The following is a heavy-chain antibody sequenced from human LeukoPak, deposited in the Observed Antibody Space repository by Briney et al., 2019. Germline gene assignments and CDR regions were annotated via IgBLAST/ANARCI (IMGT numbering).Heavy chain of an antibody. V-gene: IGHV3-23*01. Sequence: GGSLRLSCAASGFTFSNFVMTWVRQAPGKGLEWISAISESSSTYYADSVKGRFTISRDNSKNTLCLQMNSLRTEDSAIYYYAKGGDSYYSHYYVDVWGKGTTVTVSS. CDR2: ISESSST. CDR1: GFTFSNFV. J-gene: IGHJ6*03. CDR3: AKGGDSYYSHYYVDV. D-gene: IGHD2-21*02.